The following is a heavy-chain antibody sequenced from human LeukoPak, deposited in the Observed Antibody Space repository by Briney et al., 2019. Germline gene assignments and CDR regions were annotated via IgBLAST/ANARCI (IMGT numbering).Heavy chain of an antibody. J-gene: IGHJ4*02. CDR2: ISSSGSTI. CDR3: ARGTMFPYYFDY. V-gene: IGHV3-48*03. CDR1: GFTFSSYE. Sequence: GGSLRLSCAASGFTFSSYEMNWVRQAPGKGLEWVSYISSSGSTIYYADSVKGRFTISRDNAKNSLYLQMNSLRAEDTAVYYCARGTMFPYYFDYWGQGTLSPSLQ. D-gene: IGHD3-10*02.